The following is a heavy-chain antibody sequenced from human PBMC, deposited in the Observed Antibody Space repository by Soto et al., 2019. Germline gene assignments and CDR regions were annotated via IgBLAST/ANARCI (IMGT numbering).Heavy chain of an antibody. CDR1: GGSFSGYY. CDR3: ARGGIVLMVSAIRFDY. D-gene: IGHD2-8*01. CDR2: INHSGST. Sequence: RSLTCAVYGGSFSGYYWSGIRQPPGKGLEWIGEINHSGSTNYNPSLKSRVTISVDTSKNQFSLKLSSVTAADTAVYYCARGGIVLMVSAIRFDYWGQGTLVTVSS. V-gene: IGHV4-34*01. J-gene: IGHJ4*02.